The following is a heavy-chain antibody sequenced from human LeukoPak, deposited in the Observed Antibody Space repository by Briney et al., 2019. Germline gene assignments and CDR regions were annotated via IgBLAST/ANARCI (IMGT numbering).Heavy chain of an antibody. D-gene: IGHD6-13*01. V-gene: IGHV4-34*01. CDR2: INHSGST. Sequence: SETLSLTCAVYGGSFSGYYWSWIRQPPGKGLEWIVEINHSGSTNYNPSLKSRVTISVDTSKNQFSLKLSSVTPADTAVYYCARGFDSLSAAVSAYFDYWGQGTLVTVSS. CDR3: ARGFDSLSAAVSAYFDY. CDR1: GGSFSGYY. J-gene: IGHJ4*02.